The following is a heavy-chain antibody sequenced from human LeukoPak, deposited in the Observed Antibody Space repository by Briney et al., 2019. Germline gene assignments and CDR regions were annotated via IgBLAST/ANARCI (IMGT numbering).Heavy chain of an antibody. CDR2: IYYSGST. D-gene: IGHD5-24*01. V-gene: IGHV4-39*01. Sequence: SETLSLTCTVSGGSISSSSYYWGWIRQPPGKGLEWIGSIYYSGSTYYNPSLKSRVTISVDTSKNQFSLKLRSVTAADTAVYYCARPGDGYNYVPYWGQGTLVTVSS. J-gene: IGHJ4*02. CDR3: ARPGDGYNYVPY. CDR1: GGSISSSSYY.